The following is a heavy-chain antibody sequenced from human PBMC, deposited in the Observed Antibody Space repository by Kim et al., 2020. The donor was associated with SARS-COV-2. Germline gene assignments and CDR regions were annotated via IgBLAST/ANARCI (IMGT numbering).Heavy chain of an antibody. CDR2: ISSSGSTI. Sequence: GGSLRLSCAASGFTVSSYEMNWVRQAPGKWLEWVSYISSSGSTIYYADSVKGRFTISRDNAKNSLYLQMNSLRAEDTAVYYCARAKFDWLLYSYGMDVWGQGTTGTVS. D-gene: IGHD3-9*01. V-gene: IGHV3-48*03. J-gene: IGHJ6*02. CDR1: GFTVSSYE. CDR3: ARAKFDWLLYSYGMDV.